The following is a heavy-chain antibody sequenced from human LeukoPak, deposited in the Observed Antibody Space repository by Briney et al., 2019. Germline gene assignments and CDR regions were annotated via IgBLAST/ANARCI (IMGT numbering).Heavy chain of an antibody. J-gene: IGHJ2*01. CDR3: ARGLLDSSTWNWYFDL. V-gene: IGHV3-48*01. D-gene: IGHD6-13*01. CDR1: GFTFRTYN. Sequence: PGGSLRLSCATSGFTFRTYNMNWVRQAPGKGLEWVAYISDTANSIHYADSVKGRFTISRDNAKKSVSLQMNSLRVEDTAIYYCARGLLDSSTWNWYFDLWGRSTLVIVSS. CDR2: ISDTANSI.